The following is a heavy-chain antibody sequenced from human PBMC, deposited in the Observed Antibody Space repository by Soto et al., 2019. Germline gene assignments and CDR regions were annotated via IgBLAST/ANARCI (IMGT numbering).Heavy chain of an antibody. V-gene: IGHV4-39*01. J-gene: IGHJ4*02. D-gene: IGHD6-19*01. Sequence: QLQLQESGPGLVKPSETLSLTCTVSGGSISGSSYYWGWIRQPPGKGLEWIGAIYYTGRTYYKPSLKSRVTISVDTSKNQFSLKLNSVSAADTAVYHCASGGEGSIAVAGWGQGTLVTVSS. CDR1: GGSISGSSYY. CDR2: IYYTGRT. CDR3: ASGGEGSIAVAG.